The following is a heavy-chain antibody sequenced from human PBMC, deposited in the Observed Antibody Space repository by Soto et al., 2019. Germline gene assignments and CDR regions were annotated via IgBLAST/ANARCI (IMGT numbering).Heavy chain of an antibody. J-gene: IGHJ1*01. Sequence: GGSLRLSCAASGFTFSSYAMSWVRQAPGKGLEWVSAISGSGGSTYYADSVKGRFTISRDNSKNTLYLQMNSLRAEDTAVYYCAKGAPSGWYREEYFQHWGQGTLVTVSS. CDR2: ISGSGGST. D-gene: IGHD6-19*01. CDR3: AKGAPSGWYREEYFQH. V-gene: IGHV3-23*01. CDR1: GFTFSSYA.